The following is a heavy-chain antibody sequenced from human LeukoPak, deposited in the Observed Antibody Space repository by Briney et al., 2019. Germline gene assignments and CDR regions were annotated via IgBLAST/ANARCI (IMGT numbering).Heavy chain of an antibody. J-gene: IGHJ6*02. CDR1: GFTVSIYS. CDR2: IGRSGDRTT. D-gene: IGHD3-10*01. V-gene: IGHV3-48*04. CDR3: AVPPLSGTGSSRPLAGVDV. Sequence: GGSLRLSCGASGFTVSIYSLNWVRQAPGKGLEWVAYIGRSGDRTTKYADSVKGRFTISRDNAEDSLFLQMNSLRVEDTAVYYCAVPPLSGTGSSRPLAGVDVWGQGTTVTVSS.